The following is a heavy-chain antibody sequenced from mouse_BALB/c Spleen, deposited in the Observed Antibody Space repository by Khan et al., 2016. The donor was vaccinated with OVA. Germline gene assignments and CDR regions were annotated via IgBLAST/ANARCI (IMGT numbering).Heavy chain of an antibody. CDR1: GFTFSSYA. Sequence: EVELVESGGGLVEPGGPLKLSCAASGFTFSSYAMSWVRQTPEKRLEWVATISSAGDYTYYPDSVTGRFTISRDKAKNTLYLQMSSLRSEDTAMYFCARHNYGPFAFWGQGTLVTVSA. D-gene: IGHD1-1*01. V-gene: IGHV5-9-3*01. CDR2: ISSAGDYT. CDR3: ARHNYGPFAF. J-gene: IGHJ3*01.